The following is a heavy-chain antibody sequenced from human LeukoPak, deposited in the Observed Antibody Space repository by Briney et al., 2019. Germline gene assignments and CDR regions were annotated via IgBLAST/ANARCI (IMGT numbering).Heavy chain of an antibody. D-gene: IGHD6-6*01. Sequence: SETLSLTCTVSGGSISSYYWSWIRQPAGKGLEWIGRIYTSGSTNYNPSLKSRVTISVDKSKNQFSLKLSSVTAADTAVYYCASLYGSSSRVDYWGQGTLVTVSS. J-gene: IGHJ4*02. CDR1: GGSISSYY. CDR3: ASLYGSSSRVDY. V-gene: IGHV4-4*07. CDR2: IYTSGST.